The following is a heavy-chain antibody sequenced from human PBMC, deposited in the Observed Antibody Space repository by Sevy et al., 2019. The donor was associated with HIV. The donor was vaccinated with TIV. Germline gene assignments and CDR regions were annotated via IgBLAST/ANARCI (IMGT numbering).Heavy chain of an antibody. V-gene: IGHV4-61*01. CDR2: IYYSGST. J-gene: IGHJ6*02. D-gene: IGHD3-22*01. CDR1: GGSVSSGSYY. Sequence: SETLSLTCTVSGGSVSSGSYYWSWIRQPPGKGLEWIGYIYYSGSTNYNPSLKSRVTISVDTSKNQFSLKLSSVTAADTAVYDCAINTAYYYDSSGYYYYYYGMDVWGQGTTVTVSS. CDR3: AINTAYYYDSSGYYYYYYGMDV.